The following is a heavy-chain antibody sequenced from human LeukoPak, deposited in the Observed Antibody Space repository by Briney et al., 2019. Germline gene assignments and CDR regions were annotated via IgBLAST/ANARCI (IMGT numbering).Heavy chain of an antibody. CDR3: ARLDTTGDY. V-gene: IGHV4-59*01. Sequence: SETLSLTCTVSGGPISSYYWSWIRQPPGKGLEWIGYIYYSGSTNYNPSLKSRVTISVDTSKNQFSLKLSSVTAADTAVYYCARLDTTGDYWGQGTLVTVSS. D-gene: IGHD5-18*01. J-gene: IGHJ4*02. CDR1: GGPISSYY. CDR2: IYYSGST.